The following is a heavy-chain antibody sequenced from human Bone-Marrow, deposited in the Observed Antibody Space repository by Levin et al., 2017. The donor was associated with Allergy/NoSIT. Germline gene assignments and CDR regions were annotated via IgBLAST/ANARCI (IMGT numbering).Heavy chain of an antibody. Sequence: PEASVKVSCTASGFSLNNYDMNWVRQAPGKGLEWVSRVSASGSATYYADSVKGRFIISRDNSKNTLYFHMNSLRVEDTAIYYCAGNWDWGQGTLVTVSS. CDR1: GFSLNNYD. V-gene: IGHV3-23*01. J-gene: IGHJ4*02. CDR3: AGNWD. CDR2: VSASGSAT. D-gene: IGHD7-27*01.